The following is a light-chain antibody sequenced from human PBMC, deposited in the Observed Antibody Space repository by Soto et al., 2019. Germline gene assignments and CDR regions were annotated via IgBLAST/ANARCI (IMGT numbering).Light chain of an antibody. CDR2: GAS. V-gene: IGKV3-15*01. CDR3: QQYNNWWT. J-gene: IGKJ1*01. CDR1: QSVSSN. Sequence: EIVMTQSPATLSVSPGERSTLSCRASQSVSSNLAWYQQKPGQAPRLLIYGASTRATGIPASLSGSGSGTEFTLTISSLKSEDSAVYYCQQYNNWWTFGHGTKVDIK.